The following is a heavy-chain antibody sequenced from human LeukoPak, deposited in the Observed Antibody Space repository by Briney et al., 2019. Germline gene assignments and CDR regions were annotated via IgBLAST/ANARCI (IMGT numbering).Heavy chain of an antibody. CDR1: GFTFSSYS. CDR3: AKDLLSSSGWYIGPH. D-gene: IGHD6-19*01. J-gene: IGHJ4*02. V-gene: IGHV3-30*18. CDR2: ISYDGSNK. Sequence: GSLRLSCAASGFTFSSYSMGRGPQGPGQGLEWGAVISYDGSNKYYADSVKGRFTISRDNSKNTLYLQMNSLRAEDTAVYYCAKDLLSSSGWYIGPHWGQGTLVTVSS.